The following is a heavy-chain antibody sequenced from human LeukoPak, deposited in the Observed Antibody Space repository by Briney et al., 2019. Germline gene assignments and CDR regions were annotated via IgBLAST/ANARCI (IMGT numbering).Heavy chain of an antibody. D-gene: IGHD3-3*01. J-gene: IGHJ6*02. V-gene: IGHV3-23*01. CDR2: ISGSGGST. CDR1: GFTFSSYA. Sequence: PGGSLRLSCAASGFTFSSYAMSWVRQAPGKGLEWVSAISGSGGSTYYADSVKGRFTISRDNSKNTLYLQMNSLRAEDTAVYYCAKAYYDFWSGYSHYYYGMDVWGQGTTVTVSS. CDR3: AKAYYDFWSGYSHYYYGMDV.